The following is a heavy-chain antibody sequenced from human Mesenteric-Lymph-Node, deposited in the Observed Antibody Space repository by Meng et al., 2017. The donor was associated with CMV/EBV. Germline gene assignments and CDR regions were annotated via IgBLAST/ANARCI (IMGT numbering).Heavy chain of an antibody. CDR1: GGTFSSYP. J-gene: IGHJ5*02. CDR3: ARDCSSTSCYFNNWFDP. Sequence: SVKVSCKASGGTFSSYPISWVRQAPGQGLEWMGRIIPILGIANYAQKFQGRVTITADKSTSTAYMELSSLRSEDTAVYYCARDCSSTSCYFNNWFDPWGQGTLVTVSS. D-gene: IGHD2-2*01. V-gene: IGHV1-69*04. CDR2: IIPILGIA.